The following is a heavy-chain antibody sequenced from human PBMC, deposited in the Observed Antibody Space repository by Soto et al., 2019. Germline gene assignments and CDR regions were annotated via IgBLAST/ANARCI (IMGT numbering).Heavy chain of an antibody. CDR1: AGSISSSSSY. CDR2: IYYIGST. Sequence: LSLTCTVSAGSISSSSSYWGCIRQLPGKGLEWIGSIYYIGSTKYNPSIKRRVTISVDTSKNHFSLKLSSGTTADTAVYYCGTRSSSAQGDYYGMDVWGQGTTVTVSS. J-gene: IGHJ6*02. D-gene: IGHD6-13*01. V-gene: IGHV4-39*01. CDR3: GTRSSSAQGDYYGMDV.